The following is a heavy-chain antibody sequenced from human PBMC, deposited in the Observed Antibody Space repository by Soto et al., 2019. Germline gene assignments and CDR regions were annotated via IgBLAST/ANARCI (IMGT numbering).Heavy chain of an antibody. Sequence: PGGSLRLSCVGSGFTFSTYSINWVRQAPGKGLEWVSSISSRSDIYYADSVKGRFTISRDNAKNSVSLQMNSLRAEDTAVYYCAKGGIVVVPAAKGPYYYGMDVWGQGTTVTVSS. CDR1: GFTFSTYS. D-gene: IGHD2-2*01. V-gene: IGHV3-21*04. CDR3: AKGGIVVVPAAKGPYYYGMDV. CDR2: ISSRSDI. J-gene: IGHJ6*02.